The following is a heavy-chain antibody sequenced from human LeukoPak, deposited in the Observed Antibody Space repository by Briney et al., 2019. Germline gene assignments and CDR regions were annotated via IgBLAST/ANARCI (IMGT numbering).Heavy chain of an antibody. J-gene: IGHJ4*02. D-gene: IGHD1-14*01. V-gene: IGHV3-11*01. CDR2: ISSSGSTI. CDR1: GFTFSDYY. CDR3: ASRVTSPYYFDY. Sequence: GGSLRLSCAASGFTFSDYYMSWIRQAPGKGWEWVSYISSSGSTIYYADSVKGRFTISRDNAKNSLYLQMNSLRAEDTAVYYCASRVTSPYYFDYWGQGTLVTVSS.